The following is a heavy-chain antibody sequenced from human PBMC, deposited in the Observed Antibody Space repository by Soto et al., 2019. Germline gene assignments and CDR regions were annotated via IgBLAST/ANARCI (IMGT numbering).Heavy chain of an antibody. CDR1: GGSISSYY. CDR2: IYYSGST. CDR3: ARVFSSPVDYNFWSGPEGRYMDV. V-gene: IGHV4-59*01. J-gene: IGHJ6*03. Sequence: PSETLSLTCTVSGGSISSYYWSWIRQPPGKGLEWIGYIYYSGSTNYNPSHKSRVTISVDTSKNQFSLKLSSVTAADTAVYYCARVFSSPVDYNFWSGPEGRYMDVWGKGTTVTVSS. D-gene: IGHD3-3*01.